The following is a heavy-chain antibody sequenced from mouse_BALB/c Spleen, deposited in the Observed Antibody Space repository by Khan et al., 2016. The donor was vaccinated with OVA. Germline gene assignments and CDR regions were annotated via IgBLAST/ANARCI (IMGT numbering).Heavy chain of an antibody. CDR3: ARQPYYHYYIMDY. J-gene: IGHJ4*01. Sequence: VQLQESGPGLVVPSQSLSITCTISGFSLTNYGVHWVRQPPGQGLEWLVVIWSDGSATYNSALKSRLSISKDNSKNQVFLKMNSLQTDDTAMYYCARQPYYHYYIMDYWGQGTSVTVSS. V-gene: IGHV2-6-1*01. D-gene: IGHD2-10*01. CDR2: IWSDGSA. CDR1: GFSLTNYG.